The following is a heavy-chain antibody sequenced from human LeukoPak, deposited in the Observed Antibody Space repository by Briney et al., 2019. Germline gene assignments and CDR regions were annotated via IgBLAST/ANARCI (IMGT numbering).Heavy chain of an antibody. CDR2: IYYSGST. J-gene: IGHJ4*02. CDR1: GGSISSGDYY. Sequence: SETLSLTCTVSGGSISSGDYYWSWVRQPPGKGLEWIGYIYYSGSTYYNPSLESRVTISVDTSKNQFSLKLSSVTAADTAVYYCARQAISGYDPPPFDSWGQGTLVTVSS. D-gene: IGHD5-12*01. V-gene: IGHV4-30-4*08. CDR3: ARQAISGYDPPPFDS.